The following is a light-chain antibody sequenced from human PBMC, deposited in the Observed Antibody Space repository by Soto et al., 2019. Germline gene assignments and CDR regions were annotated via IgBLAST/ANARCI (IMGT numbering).Light chain of an antibody. J-gene: IGKJ1*01. Sequence: EIVLTQSPGTLSLSPGERATLSCRASQSVTSNSLAWYQQKPGQAPGLLIYGASSRATGIPDRFRGSRSGTDFTLTISRLEPEDFAVYYCQQYGGSHWTFGQGTKVEIK. CDR1: QSVTSNS. CDR3: QQYGGSHWT. V-gene: IGKV3-20*01. CDR2: GAS.